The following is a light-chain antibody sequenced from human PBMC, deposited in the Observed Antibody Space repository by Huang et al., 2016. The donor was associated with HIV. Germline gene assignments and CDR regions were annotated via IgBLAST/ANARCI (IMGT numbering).Light chain of an antibody. V-gene: IGKV1-39*01. CDR2: AAS. CDR1: QTISQY. Sequence: DIQMTQSPSSLSASVGDRVTITCRASQTISQYLSWYQQTPGKAPKLLIYAASTLQSGVPSRFSGSGSGTDFILTISSLQPEDFATYYCQQSYNTPQTFGQGTKLEIK. CDR3: QQSYNTPQT. J-gene: IGKJ2*01.